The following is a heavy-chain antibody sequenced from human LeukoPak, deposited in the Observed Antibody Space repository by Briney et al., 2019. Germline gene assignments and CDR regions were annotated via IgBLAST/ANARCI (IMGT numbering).Heavy chain of an antibody. CDR2: IIPIFGTA. CDR1: GGTFSSYA. V-gene: IGHV1-69*06. D-gene: IGHD3-10*01. Sequence: SVKVSCRASGGTFSSYAISWVRQAPGQGLEWMGRIIPIFGTANYAQKFQGRVTITADKSTSTAYMELSSLRSEDTAVYYCARLPNYGSGIDWFDPWGQGTLVTVSS. CDR3: ARLPNYGSGIDWFDP. J-gene: IGHJ5*02.